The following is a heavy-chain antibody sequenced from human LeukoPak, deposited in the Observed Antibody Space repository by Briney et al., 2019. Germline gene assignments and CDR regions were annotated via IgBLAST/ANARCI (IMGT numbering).Heavy chain of an antibody. J-gene: IGHJ3*02. Sequence: GGSLRLSCAASGFTFSSYAMSWVRQAPGKGLEWVSAISGSGGSTYYADPVKGRFTISRDNSKNTLYLQMNSLRAEDTAVYYCANSLTVDTAMVRYDAFDIWGQGTMVTVSS. CDR2: ISGSGGST. CDR1: GFTFSSYA. V-gene: IGHV3-23*01. CDR3: ANSLTVDTAMVRYDAFDI. D-gene: IGHD5-18*01.